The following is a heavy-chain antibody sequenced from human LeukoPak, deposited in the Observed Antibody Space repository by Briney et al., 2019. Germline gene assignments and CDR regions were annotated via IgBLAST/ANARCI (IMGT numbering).Heavy chain of an antibody. CDR1: GGSISSGGYY. CDR2: IYYSGST. D-gene: IGHD3-22*01. J-gene: IGHJ3*02. Sequence: PSETLSLTCTVSGGSISSGGYYWSWIRQHPGKGLEWIGYIYYSGSTNYNPSLKSRVTISVDTSKNQFSPKLSSVTAADTAVYYCARSEAGAVYYDSSGYPDAFDIWGQGTMVTVSS. CDR3: ARSEAGAVYYDSSGYPDAFDI. V-gene: IGHV4-31*03.